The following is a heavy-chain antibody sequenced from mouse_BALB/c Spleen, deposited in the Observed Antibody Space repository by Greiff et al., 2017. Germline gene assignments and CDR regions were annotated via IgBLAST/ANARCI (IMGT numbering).Heavy chain of an antibody. D-gene: IGHD2-4*01. Sequence: EVKVVESGPELVKPGASVKISCKASGYTFTDYNMHWVKQSHGKSLEWIGYIYPYNGGTGYNQKFKSKATLTVDNSSSTAYMELRSLTSEDSAVYYCAREGDYLFYAMDDWGQGTSVTVSS. V-gene: IGHV1S29*02. J-gene: IGHJ4*01. CDR1: GYTFTDYN. CDR2: IYPYNGGT. CDR3: AREGDYLFYAMDD.